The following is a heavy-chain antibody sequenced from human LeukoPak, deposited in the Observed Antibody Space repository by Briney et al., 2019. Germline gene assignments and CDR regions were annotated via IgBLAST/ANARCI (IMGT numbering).Heavy chain of an antibody. Sequence: SETLSLTCTVSGGSIRSYYWSWIRQPPGKGLEWIVYIYYSGSTNYNPSLKSRVTISVDTSKNQFSLKLSSVTAADTAVYYCARGGNYDYVWGSYPIEYFDYWGQGTLVTVSS. J-gene: IGHJ4*02. CDR1: GGSIRSYY. V-gene: IGHV4-59*01. CDR3: ARGGNYDYVWGSYPIEYFDY. CDR2: IYYSGST. D-gene: IGHD3-16*02.